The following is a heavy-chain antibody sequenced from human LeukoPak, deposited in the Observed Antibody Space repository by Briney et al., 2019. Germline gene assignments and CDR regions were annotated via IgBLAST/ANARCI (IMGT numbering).Heavy chain of an antibody. CDR1: GGTFSSYA. CDR3: ARATDRYYYDSSGYSYYFDY. D-gene: IGHD3-22*01. J-gene: IGHJ4*02. Sequence: ASVKVSCKASGGTFSSYAISWVRQAPGQGLEWMGRIIPILGIANYAQKFQGRVTITADKSTSTAYMELSSLRSEDTAVYYCARATDRYYYDSSGYSYYFDYWGQGTLVTVSS. CDR2: IIPILGIA. V-gene: IGHV1-69*04.